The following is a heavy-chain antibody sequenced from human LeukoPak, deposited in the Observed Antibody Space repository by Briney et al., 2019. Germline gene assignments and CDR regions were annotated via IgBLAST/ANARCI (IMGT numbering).Heavy chain of an antibody. V-gene: IGHV3-30*18. CDR1: GFTFSSYG. J-gene: IGHJ4*02. Sequence: PGGSLRLSCAASGFTFSSYGMHWVRQAPGKGLEWVAVISYDGSNKYYADSVKGRFTISRDNSKNTLYLQMNSLRAEDTAVYYCAKDVMWQYLDYWGQGTLVTVSS. CDR2: ISYDGSNK. D-gene: IGHD2/OR15-2a*01. CDR3: AKDVMWQYLDY.